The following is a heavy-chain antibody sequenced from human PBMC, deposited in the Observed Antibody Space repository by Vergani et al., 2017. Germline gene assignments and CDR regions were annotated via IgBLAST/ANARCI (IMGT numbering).Heavy chain of an antibody. Sequence: QVQLQQWGAGLLKPSETLSLTCAVYGGSFSGYYWSWIRQPPGKGLEWIGEINHSGSTNYNPSLKSRVTISVDTSKNQFSLKLSSVTAADTAVYYCARPTGGRYYDFSFGYWGQGTLVTVSS. CDR2: INHSGST. V-gene: IGHV4-34*01. D-gene: IGHD3-3*01. J-gene: IGHJ4*02. CDR1: GGSFSGYY. CDR3: ARPTGGRYYDFSFGY.